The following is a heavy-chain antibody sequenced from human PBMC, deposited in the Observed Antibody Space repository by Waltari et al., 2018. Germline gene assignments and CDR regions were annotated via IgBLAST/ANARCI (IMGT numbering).Heavy chain of an antibody. CDR2: IYYSGST. D-gene: IGHD6-13*01. CDR3: AGGGMARRFDY. Sequence: QVQLQESGPGLVKPSETLSLTCTVSGGSISSYYWSWIRQPPGNGLGWVGYIYYSGSTNYTPSLKSRVTISVDTSKNQFSLKLSSVTAADTAVYYCAGGGMARRFDYWGQGTLVTVSS. V-gene: IGHV4-59*01. CDR1: GGSISSYY. J-gene: IGHJ4*02.